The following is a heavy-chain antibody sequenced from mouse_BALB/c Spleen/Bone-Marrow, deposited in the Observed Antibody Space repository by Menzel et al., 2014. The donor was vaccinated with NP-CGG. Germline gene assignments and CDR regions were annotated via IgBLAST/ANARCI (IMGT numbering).Heavy chain of an antibody. D-gene: IGHD3-1*01. CDR2: IYPGNSDT. CDR3: TTLARNDFDY. CDR1: GYTFSNCW. J-gene: IGHJ2*01. Sequence: EVQLQQSGTVLARPGAAVKMSCKASGYTFSNCWMHWVKQRPGQGLEWIGTIYPGNSDTTYNQKFKGKAKLTAVTSTSTAYMELSSLTNEDSAVYYCTTLARNDFDYWGQGTTLTVSS. V-gene: IGHV1-5*01.